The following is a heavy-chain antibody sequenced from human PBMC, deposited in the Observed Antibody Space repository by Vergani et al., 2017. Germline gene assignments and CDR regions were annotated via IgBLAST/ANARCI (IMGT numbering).Heavy chain of an antibody. CDR1: GAAFNSYQ. J-gene: IGHJ3*01. D-gene: IGHD3-3*01. Sequence: QVQLHQWGAGLLKTSETLSLTCAVSGAAFNSYQWTWIRQSPGRGLEWIGEIDDKGKSIFNPTLKSRVTISVDNSKRHFSLHVTSVTAADSAMYYCVRRDFWVGPRTFDFWGAGKPVTVSS. CDR2: IDDKGKS. V-gene: IGHV4-34*01. CDR3: VRRDFWVGPRTFDF.